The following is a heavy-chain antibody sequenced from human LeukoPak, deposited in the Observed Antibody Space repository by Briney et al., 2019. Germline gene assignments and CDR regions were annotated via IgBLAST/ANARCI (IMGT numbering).Heavy chain of an antibody. CDR2: INPDGATT. D-gene: IGHD6-13*01. Sequence: GGSLRLSCAASGFTFSSYWMHWVRQAPGKGLVWVSRINPDGATTSYADSVKGRFTISRDNAKNTVDLQMNSLRGEDTAVYYCAAQYSSTWYVGSYWGQGTLVTVSS. V-gene: IGHV3-74*01. CDR1: GFTFSSYW. J-gene: IGHJ4*02. CDR3: AAQYSSTWYVGSY.